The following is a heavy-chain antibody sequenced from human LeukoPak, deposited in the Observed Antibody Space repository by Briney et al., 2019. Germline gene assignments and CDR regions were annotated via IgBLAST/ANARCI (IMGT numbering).Heavy chain of an antibody. J-gene: IGHJ4*02. CDR3: ARGAADSSGWYAAAYQSYFDY. CDR1: GDSISSSSYY. D-gene: IGHD6-19*01. CDR2: IYYSGST. V-gene: IGHV4-39*07. Sequence: PSETLSLTCTVSGDSISSSSYYWGWIRQPPGKGLEWIETIYYSGSTYYNPSLKSRVTISLDTSKNQFSLKLSSVTAADTAVYYCARGAADSSGWYAAAYQSYFDYWGQGTLVTVSS.